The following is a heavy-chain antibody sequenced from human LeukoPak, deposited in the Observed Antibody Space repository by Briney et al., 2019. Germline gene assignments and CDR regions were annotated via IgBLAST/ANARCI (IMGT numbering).Heavy chain of an antibody. CDR2: ISAYNGNT. Sequence: ASVKVSCKASVGTFSSYGISWVRQAPGQGLEWMGWISAYNGNTNYAQKLQGRVTMTTDTSTSTAYMALRSLRSDDTAVYYCARVKSRSYYDSSGAFDIWGQGTMVTVSS. J-gene: IGHJ3*02. D-gene: IGHD3-22*01. CDR1: VGTFSSYG. V-gene: IGHV1-18*01. CDR3: ARVKSRSYYDSSGAFDI.